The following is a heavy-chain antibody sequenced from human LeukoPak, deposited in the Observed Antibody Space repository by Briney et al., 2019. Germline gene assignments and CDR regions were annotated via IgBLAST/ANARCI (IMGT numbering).Heavy chain of an antibody. Sequence: PGGSLRLSCAASGFTFSSYGMHWVRQAPGKGLEWVAVISYDGSNKYYADSVKGRFTISRDNSKNSLYLQMNSLRAEDTAVYYCARSQPGIAVRFDPWGQGTLVTVSS. CDR1: GFTFSSYG. V-gene: IGHV3-30*03. D-gene: IGHD6-19*01. CDR3: ARSQPGIAVRFDP. J-gene: IGHJ5*02. CDR2: ISYDGSNK.